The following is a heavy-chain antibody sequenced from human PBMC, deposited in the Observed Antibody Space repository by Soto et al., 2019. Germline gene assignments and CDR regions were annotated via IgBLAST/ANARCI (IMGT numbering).Heavy chain of an antibody. CDR1: GLTVSGKKY. V-gene: IGHV3-53*01. CDR3: ASWHLQEHAYDV. CDR2: LYDVDGT. J-gene: IGHJ3*01. Sequence: DVQLVESGGGLIKPGGSLRLSCAAFGLTVSGKKYMAWVRQAPGKGLEWVSGLYDVDGTYYADSVKGRFTTSGDSSKTIVYLQMDSLRPDDTAVYYCASWHLQEHAYDVWGQGTTVTVSS. D-gene: IGHD4-4*01.